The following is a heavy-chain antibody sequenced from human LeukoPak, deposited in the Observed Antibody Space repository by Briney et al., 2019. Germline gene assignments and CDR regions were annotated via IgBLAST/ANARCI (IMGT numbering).Heavy chain of an antibody. J-gene: IGHJ3*02. V-gene: IGHV1-18*01. Sequence: WASVKVSCKASGYTFTSYGISWVRQAPGQGLEWMGWISPYNGNTNYEQKLQGRVTMTTDTSTSTAYMELRSMRSDDTAVYYCASLKNSYDSSGYLVTDAFDIWGQGTMVTVSS. D-gene: IGHD3-22*01. CDR1: GYTFTSYG. CDR3: ASLKNSYDSSGYLVTDAFDI. CDR2: ISPYNGNT.